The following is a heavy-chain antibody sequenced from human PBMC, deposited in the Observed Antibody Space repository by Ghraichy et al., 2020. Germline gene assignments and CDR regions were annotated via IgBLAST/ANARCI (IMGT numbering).Heavy chain of an antibody. V-gene: IGHV3-7*01. D-gene: IGHD1-26*01. CDR2: IKQDGSEK. CDR1: GFTFSSYW. CDR3: ARDPGGPKYYYYYYMDV. Sequence: LSLTCAASGFTFSSYWMSWVRQAPGKGLEWVANIKQDGSEKYYVDSVKGRFPISRDNAKNSLYLQMNSLRAEDTAVYYCARDPGGPKYYYYYYMDVWGKGTTVTVSS. J-gene: IGHJ6*03.